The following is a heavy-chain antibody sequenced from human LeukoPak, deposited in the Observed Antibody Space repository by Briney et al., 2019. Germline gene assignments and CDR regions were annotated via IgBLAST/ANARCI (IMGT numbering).Heavy chain of an antibody. Sequence: GGSLRLSCAASGFTFSSYGMHWVRQAPGKGLEWVANIKQDGSEKYYVDSVKGRFTISRDNAKNSLYLQMNSLRAEDTAVYYCARERVGALDAFDIWGQGTMVTVSS. CDR1: GFTFSSYG. CDR3: ARERVGALDAFDI. J-gene: IGHJ3*02. V-gene: IGHV3-7*01. CDR2: IKQDGSEK.